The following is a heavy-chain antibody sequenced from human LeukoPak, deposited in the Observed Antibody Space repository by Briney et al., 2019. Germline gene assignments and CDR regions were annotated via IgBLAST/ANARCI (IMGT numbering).Heavy chain of an antibody. V-gene: IGHV3-49*04. Sequence: PGGSLRLSCTASGFTFGDYATSWVRQAPGKGLEWVGFIRSKAYGGTTEYAASVKGRFTISRDDSKSIAYLQMNSLKTEDTAVYYCTRPTFDYWGQGTLVTVSS. J-gene: IGHJ4*02. CDR3: TRPTFDY. CDR1: GFTFGDYA. CDR2: IRSKAYGGTT.